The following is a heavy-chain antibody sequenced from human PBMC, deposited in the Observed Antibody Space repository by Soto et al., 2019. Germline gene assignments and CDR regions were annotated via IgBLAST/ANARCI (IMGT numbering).Heavy chain of an antibody. D-gene: IGHD4-4*01. CDR2: IGGSGGNR. CDR3: ARGASDYINSVDH. J-gene: IGHJ4*02. Sequence: EVQLLESGGDLVQPGGSLRLSCAASGFTFNAYAMTWVRQAPGKGLEWVSAIGGSGGNRYYAASVKGRFTISRDNSKDTVDLQMNSLRVEDTAVYYCARGASDYINSVDHWGQGILVTVSS. V-gene: IGHV3-23*01. CDR1: GFTFNAYA.